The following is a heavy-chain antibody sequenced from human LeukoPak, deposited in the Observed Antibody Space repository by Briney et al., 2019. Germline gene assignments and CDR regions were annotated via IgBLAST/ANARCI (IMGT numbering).Heavy chain of an antibody. CDR1: GGSFSGYY. Sequence: PSETLSLTCAVYGGSFSGYYWSWIRQPPGKGLEWIGEINHSGSTNYNPSLKSRVTISVDTSKNQFSLKLSSVTAADTAVYYCARLAENIVVVPAYAFDYWGQGTLVTVSS. V-gene: IGHV4-34*01. J-gene: IGHJ4*02. CDR3: ARLAENIVVVPAYAFDY. CDR2: INHSGST. D-gene: IGHD2-2*01.